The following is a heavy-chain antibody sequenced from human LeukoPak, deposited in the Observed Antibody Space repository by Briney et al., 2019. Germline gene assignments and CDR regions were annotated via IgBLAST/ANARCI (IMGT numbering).Heavy chain of an antibody. CDR3: ANGSGSYYNIGVWFDP. CDR2: IYSGGST. V-gene: IGHV3-53*01. CDR1: GFTVSSNY. D-gene: IGHD3-10*01. J-gene: IGHJ5*02. Sequence: GGSLRLSCAASGFTVSSNYMSWVRQAPGKGLEWVSVIYSGGSTYYADSVKGRFTISRDNSKNTLYLQMNSLRAEDTAVYYCANGSGSYYNIGVWFDPWGQGTLVTVSS.